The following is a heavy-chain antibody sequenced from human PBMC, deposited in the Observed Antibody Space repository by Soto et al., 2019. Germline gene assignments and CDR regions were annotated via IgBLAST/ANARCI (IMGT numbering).Heavy chain of an antibody. D-gene: IGHD3-9*01. V-gene: IGHV1-18*01. J-gene: IGHJ4*02. CDR3: ARGGTHRYYDILTGYDY. Sequence: GAPVEVCCEASGFTFSSYGVCSVRQAPGQRVEWMGWISAYNGNTNYAQKLQGRVTMTTDTSTSTAYMELRSLRSDDTAVYYCARGGTHRYYDILTGYDYWGQGTLVTVSS. CDR2: ISAYNGNT. CDR1: GFTFSSYG.